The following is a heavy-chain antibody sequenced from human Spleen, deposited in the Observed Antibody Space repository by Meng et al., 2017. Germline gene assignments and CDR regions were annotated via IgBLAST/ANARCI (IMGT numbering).Heavy chain of an antibody. CDR2: INPYNGDT. CDR1: GYGFTGYY. V-gene: IGHV1-2*06. Sequence: ASVKVSCKASGYGFTGYYLHWIRHVPGQGLEWMGRINPYNGDTAFAQKFQGRVTMTRATSISTVYMELSRLRSDDTAVYYCARGKTYYHDSSGYSFLGFFDLWGQGTLVTVSS. CDR3: ARGKTYYHDSSGYSFLGFFDL. D-gene: IGHD3-22*01. J-gene: IGHJ4*02.